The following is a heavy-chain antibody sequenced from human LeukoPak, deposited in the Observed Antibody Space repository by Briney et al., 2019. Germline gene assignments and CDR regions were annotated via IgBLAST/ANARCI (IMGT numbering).Heavy chain of an antibody. Sequence: SVKVSCKASGGTFSNYTFRWVRQAPGQGLEWMGGIIPIFGASNYAQKFQGRVTMTTDTSTTTAYMELRSLRSDDTAVYYCARVPSLLSFGEFSYDYWGQGTLVTVSS. CDR3: ARVPSLLSFGEFSYDY. D-gene: IGHD3-10*01. CDR1: GGTFSNYT. CDR2: IIPIFGAS. J-gene: IGHJ4*02. V-gene: IGHV1-69*05.